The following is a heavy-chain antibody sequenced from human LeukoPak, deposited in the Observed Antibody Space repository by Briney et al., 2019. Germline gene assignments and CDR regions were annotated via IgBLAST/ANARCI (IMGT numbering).Heavy chain of an antibody. D-gene: IGHD1-26*01. CDR1: GGSISSSSYY. V-gene: IGHV4-39*01. Sequence: SETLSLTCTVSGGSISSSSYYWGWIRQPPGKGLEWIGSIYYSGSTYYNPSLKSRVTISVDTSKNQFSLKLSSVTAADTAVYYCARHLGSWAYGMDVWGQGTTVTVSS. CDR2: IYYSGST. J-gene: IGHJ6*02. CDR3: ARHLGSWAYGMDV.